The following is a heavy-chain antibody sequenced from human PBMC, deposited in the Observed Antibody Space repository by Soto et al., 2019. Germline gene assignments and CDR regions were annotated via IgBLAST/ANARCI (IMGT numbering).Heavy chain of an antibody. V-gene: IGHV1-18*04. Sequence: PSMKVSCKYSGYTFTSYGIIWVRQAPGQGLEWMGWISAYNGNTNYAQKLQGRVTMTTDTSTSTAYMELRSLRSDDTAVYYCARDQKDDYVWGSYRPFSYWGQGTLVTVS. D-gene: IGHD3-16*02. CDR3: ARDQKDDYVWGSYRPFSY. CDR1: GYTFTSYG. CDR2: ISAYNGNT. J-gene: IGHJ4*02.